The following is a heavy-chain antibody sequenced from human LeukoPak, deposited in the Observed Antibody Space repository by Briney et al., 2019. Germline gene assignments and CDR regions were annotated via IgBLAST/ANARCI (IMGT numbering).Heavy chain of an antibody. V-gene: IGHV3-7*04. Sequence: PGGSLRLSCAASGFTFSSYWMSWVRQAPGKGLEWVANIKQDGSEKYYVDSVKGRFTVSRDNAKNSLYLQMNSLRAEDTAVYYCARVNIAAAGTEVRIDYWGQGTLVTVSS. CDR3: ARVNIAAAGTEVRIDY. D-gene: IGHD6-13*01. CDR2: IKQDGSEK. CDR1: GFTFSSYW. J-gene: IGHJ4*02.